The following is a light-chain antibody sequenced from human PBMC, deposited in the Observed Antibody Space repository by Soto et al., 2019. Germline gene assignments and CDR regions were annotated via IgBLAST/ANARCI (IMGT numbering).Light chain of an antibody. V-gene: IGLV2-23*02. CDR1: SSDVGSYNL. CDR3: CSYAGSSTLV. Sequence: ALTQPASVSGSPGQSITISCTGTSSDVGSYNLVSWYQQHPGKAPKLMIYEVSKRPSGVSNRFSGSKSGNTASLTISGLQAEDEADYYCCSYAGSSTLVFGGGTQLTVL. CDR2: EVS. J-gene: IGLJ2*01.